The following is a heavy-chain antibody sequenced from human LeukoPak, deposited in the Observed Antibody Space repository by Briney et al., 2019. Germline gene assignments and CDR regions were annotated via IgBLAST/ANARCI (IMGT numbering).Heavy chain of an antibody. CDR2: MNPNSGNT. D-gene: IGHD2-15*01. V-gene: IGHV1-8*01. Sequence: ASVKVSCKASGYTFTSYDINWVRQATGQGLEWMGWMNPNSGNTGYAQKFQGRVTMTRNTSISTAYMELSSLRSEDTAVYYCATLLRTDYAFDIWGQGTMVTVSS. CDR1: GYTFTSYD. J-gene: IGHJ3*02. CDR3: ATLLRTDYAFDI.